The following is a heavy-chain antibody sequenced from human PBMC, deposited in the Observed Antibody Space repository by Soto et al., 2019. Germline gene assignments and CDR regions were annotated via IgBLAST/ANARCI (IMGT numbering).Heavy chain of an antibody. J-gene: IGHJ6*02. D-gene: IGHD2-15*01. CDR2: ISSSSRYI. CDR1: GFTFSSYS. Sequence: VGSLRISCATSGFTFSSYSMNWVRQAPGMGLEWVSSISSSSRYIYYADSVRGRFTISRDNAKNSLYLQINSLRAEDTAVYYCARDRLVAATSAPPYCYYGMDVWGQGTTVTVSS. V-gene: IGHV3-21*01. CDR3: ARDRLVAATSAPPYCYYGMDV.